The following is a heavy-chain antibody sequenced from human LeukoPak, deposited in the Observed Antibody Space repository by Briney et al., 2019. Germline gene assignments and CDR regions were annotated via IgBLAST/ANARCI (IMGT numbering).Heavy chain of an antibody. D-gene: IGHD2-8*01. CDR2: IYSNGST. V-gene: IGHV4-4*07. CDR1: GGSISSYY. J-gene: IGHJ5*02. CDR3: ARSTRGKYANWYDP. Sequence: SETLSLTCTVSGGSISSYYWSWIRQPAGKGLEWIGRIYSNGSTNYNPSLKSRVTMSVDTSKNHFSLKLTSVTAADTAVYYCARSTRGKYANWYDPWGQGTLVTVSS.